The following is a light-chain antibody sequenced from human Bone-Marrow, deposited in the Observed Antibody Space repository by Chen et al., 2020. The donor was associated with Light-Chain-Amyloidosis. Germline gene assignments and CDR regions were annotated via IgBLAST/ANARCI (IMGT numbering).Light chain of an antibody. CDR1: NIRSTS. CDR2: DDS. V-gene: IGLV3-21*02. J-gene: IGLJ3*02. CDR3: QVWDRSSDRPV. Sequence: SYVLTQHSSVSVARGQTATIACGGNNIRSTSVHWYQQTPGQAPLLVVYDDSDRPSGIPERLSGSNSGNTATLTISRVEAGDDADYYCQVWDRSSDRPVFGGGTKLTVL.